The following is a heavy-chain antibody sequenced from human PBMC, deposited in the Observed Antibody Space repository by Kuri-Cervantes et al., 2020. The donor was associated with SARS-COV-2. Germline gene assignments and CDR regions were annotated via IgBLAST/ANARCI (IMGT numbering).Heavy chain of an antibody. D-gene: IGHD4-23*01. Sequence: GESLKISCAASGFTFSSYWMHWVRQAPGKGLVWVSRINSDGSSTSYADSVKGRFTISRDNAKNTLYLQMNSLRAEDTAVYYCARDPVTPGCYYYYGMDVWGQGTTVTVSS. CDR2: INSDGSST. J-gene: IGHJ6*02. V-gene: IGHV3-74*01. CDR1: GFTFSSYW. CDR3: ARDPVTPGCYYYYGMDV.